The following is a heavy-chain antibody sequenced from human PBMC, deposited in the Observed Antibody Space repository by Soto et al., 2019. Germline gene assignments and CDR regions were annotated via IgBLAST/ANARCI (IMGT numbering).Heavy chain of an antibody. Sequence: QVQLVQSGAEVKKPGASVKVSCKASGYTFTSYGISWVRQAPGQGLEWMGWISAYNGNTNYAQKLQGRDTMTTDTAASRDSMELRSLRSDDTAVYCCASDQRITVCGVVSLNWFDPWGHGTLVTVSS. CDR1: GYTFTSYG. J-gene: IGHJ5*02. V-gene: IGHV1-18*01. D-gene: IGHD3-3*01. CDR2: ISAYNGNT. CDR3: ASDQRITVCGVVSLNWFDP.